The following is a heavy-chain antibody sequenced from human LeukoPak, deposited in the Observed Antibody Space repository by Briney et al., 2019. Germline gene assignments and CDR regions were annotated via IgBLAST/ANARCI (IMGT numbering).Heavy chain of an antibody. CDR2: ISGSGGST. V-gene: IGHV3-23*01. J-gene: IGHJ4*02. CDR3: AKDGIVGPTREFDY. Sequence: ASVKVSSKASGGTFSSYAISWVRQAPGKGLEWVSTISGSGGSTYYADSVKGRFTISRDNSKNTLYLQMNSLRAEDTAVYYCAKDGIVGPTREFDYWGQGTLVTVSS. CDR1: GGTFSSYA. D-gene: IGHD1-26*01.